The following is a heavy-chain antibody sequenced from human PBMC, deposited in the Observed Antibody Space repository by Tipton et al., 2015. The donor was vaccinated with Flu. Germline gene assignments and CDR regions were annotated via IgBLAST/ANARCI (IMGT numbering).Heavy chain of an antibody. CDR2: IYHSGTT. V-gene: IGHV4-38-2*02. J-gene: IGHJ5*01. CDR1: GYSIRSAYY. CDR3: ARDLGAFNWFDS. D-gene: IGHD3-16*01. Sequence: TLSLTCSVSGYSIRSAYYWGWVRRPPGKGLEWIGTIYHSGTTYYNPSLKSRLTISVDTSKNQFSLRLCSVTAADTAVYYCARDLGAFNWFDSWGQGTLVTVSS.